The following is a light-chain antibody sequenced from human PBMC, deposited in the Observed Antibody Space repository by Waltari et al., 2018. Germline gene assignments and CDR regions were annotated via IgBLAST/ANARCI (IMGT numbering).Light chain of an antibody. CDR1: SSDDNL. CDR2: EVN. J-gene: IGLJ2*01. V-gene: IGLV2-23*02. Sequence: QSALTQPASVSGSPGQSITISCTGTSSDDNLVSWYQQHPGKAPKVMIYEVNKRPSGVSNLFSGSKSGNTASLTISGLQAEDEADYYCCSSASSVLFGGGTKLTVL. CDR3: CSSASSVL.